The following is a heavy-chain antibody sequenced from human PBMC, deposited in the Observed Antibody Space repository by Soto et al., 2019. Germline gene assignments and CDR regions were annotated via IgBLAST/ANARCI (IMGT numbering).Heavy chain of an antibody. CDR1: GFTFSSYG. J-gene: IGHJ6*02. D-gene: IGHD3-10*01. CDR2: ISYDGSNK. CDR3: AKAVRYYGSGSPSNGVDGMDV. V-gene: IGHV3-30*18. Sequence: QVQLVESGGGVVQPGRSLRLSCAASGFTFSSYGMHWVRQAPGKGLEWVAAISYDGSNKYYADSVKGRFTISRDNSKNTLDLQMNSLRAEDTAVYYCAKAVRYYGSGSPSNGVDGMDVWGQGTTVTVCS.